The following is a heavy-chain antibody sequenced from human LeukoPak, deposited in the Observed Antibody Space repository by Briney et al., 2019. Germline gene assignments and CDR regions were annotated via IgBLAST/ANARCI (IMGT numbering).Heavy chain of an antibody. CDR3: ARRTAAGKYYFDS. CDR1: GFTFSSYW. V-gene: IGHV3-74*01. D-gene: IGHD6-13*01. J-gene: IGHJ4*02. CDR2: INTDGSST. Sequence: PGGSLRLSCAASGFTFSSYWMHWVRQAPGKGLVWVSVINTDGSSTNYADSVKGRFTISRDNAKNTLYLQMNSLRAEDTAVYYCARRTAAGKYYFDSWGQGTLVTVSS.